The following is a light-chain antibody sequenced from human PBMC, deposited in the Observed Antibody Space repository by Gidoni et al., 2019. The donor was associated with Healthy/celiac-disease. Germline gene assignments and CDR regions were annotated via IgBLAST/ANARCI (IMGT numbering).Light chain of an antibody. CDR2: RNN. CDR3: AAWDDSLSGPRV. J-gene: IGLJ3*02. Sequence: QSVLTQPPSASGTPGQRVPISCSGSSSNIGSNYVYWYQQLPGTATKLLIYRNNQRPSGVPDRFSGSNSGTSASLAISGLRSEDEADYYCAAWDDSLSGPRVFGGGTKLTVL. CDR1: SSNIGSNY. V-gene: IGLV1-47*01.